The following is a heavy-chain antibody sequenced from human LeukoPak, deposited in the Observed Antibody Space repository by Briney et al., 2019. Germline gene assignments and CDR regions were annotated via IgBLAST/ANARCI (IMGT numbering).Heavy chain of an antibody. CDR2: IYYSGST. CDR1: GGSISSSSYY. CDR3: ARAPSRFYDYVSGNKLGLFDY. Sequence: SETLSLTCTVSGGSISSSSYYWGWIRQPPGKGLEWIGSIYYSGSTYYNPSLKSRVTISVDTSKNQFSLKLSSVTAADTAVYYCARAPSRFYDYVSGNKLGLFDYWGQGTLVTVSS. D-gene: IGHD3-16*01. J-gene: IGHJ4*02. V-gene: IGHV4-39*07.